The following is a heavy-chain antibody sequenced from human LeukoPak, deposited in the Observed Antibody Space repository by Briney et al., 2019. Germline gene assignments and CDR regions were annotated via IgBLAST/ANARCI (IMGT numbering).Heavy chain of an antibody. CDR1: GFTFSSYS. J-gene: IGHJ1*01. D-gene: IGHD4-23*01. Sequence: PGGSLRLSCAASGFTFSSYSMNWVRQAPGKGLEWVSSISSSSSYIYYADSVKGRFTISRDNAKNSLYLQMNSLRAEDTAVYYCARDGLSSNYGGNPDAEYFQHWGQGTLVTVSS. V-gene: IGHV3-21*01. CDR2: ISSSSSYI. CDR3: ARDGLSSNYGGNPDAEYFQH.